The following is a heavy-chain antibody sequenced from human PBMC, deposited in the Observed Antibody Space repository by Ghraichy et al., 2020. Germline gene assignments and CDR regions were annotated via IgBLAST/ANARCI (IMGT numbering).Heavy chain of an antibody. V-gene: IGHV4-34*01. Sequence: SETLSLTCAVYGGSFSGYYWSWIRQPPGKGLEWIGEINHSGSTNYNPSLKSRVTISVDTSKNQFSLKLSSVTAADTAVYYCARGDRDFWSGYYTDYYYYMDVWGKGTTVTVSS. CDR1: GGSFSGYY. CDR3: ARGDRDFWSGYYTDYYYYMDV. D-gene: IGHD3-3*01. CDR2: INHSGST. J-gene: IGHJ6*03.